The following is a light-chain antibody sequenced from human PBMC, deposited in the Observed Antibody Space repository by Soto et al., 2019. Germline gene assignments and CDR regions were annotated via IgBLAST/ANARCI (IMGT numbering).Light chain of an antibody. CDR2: AAS. CDR1: QSISSQ. J-gene: IGKJ1*01. CDR3: QQCESPLRT. Sequence: QMTQSPSTLSVPIRDRVTLHCRASQSISSQLNWYQHKPGQAPKLLIYAASSLQSGVPSRFSGSGSGTDFTLTISILQSEDFAPYYCQQCESPLRTFCHGTIVAIK. V-gene: IGKV1-39*01.